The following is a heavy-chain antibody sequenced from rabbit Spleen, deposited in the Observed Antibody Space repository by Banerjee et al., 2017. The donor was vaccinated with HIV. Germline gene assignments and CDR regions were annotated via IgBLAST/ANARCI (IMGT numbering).Heavy chain of an antibody. CDR2: INAVTGKA. J-gene: IGHJ4*01. D-gene: IGHD8-1*01. Sequence: QEQLVESGGGLVKPEGSLKLSCTASGFSFSNKAVMYWVRQAPGKGLEWIACINAVTGKAVYATWAKGRFPFSKTSSTTVTLQMTSLTAADTATYFCARDGAGGSYFALWGPGTLVTVS. V-gene: IGHV1S45*01. CDR1: GFSFSNKAV. CDR3: ARDGAGGSYFAL.